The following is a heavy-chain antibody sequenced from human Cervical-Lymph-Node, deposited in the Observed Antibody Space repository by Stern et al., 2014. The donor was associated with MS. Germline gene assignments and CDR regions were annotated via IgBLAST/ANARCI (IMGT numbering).Heavy chain of an antibody. D-gene: IGHD3-10*01. CDR1: GYSFTNYW. CDR3: WELPLEFDL. J-gene: IGHJ4*02. V-gene: IGHV5-51*01. CDR2: ICSCDSNT. Sequence: EDQLVESGAEVKKPGASVRVSCKGSGYSFTNYWVAWVRQTPGQGLEWMGMICSCDSNTNYTQSFQGLVTMSADTSTSTASLHRSSLYYCARSVYRDWELPLEFDLWGQGTLVTVSS.